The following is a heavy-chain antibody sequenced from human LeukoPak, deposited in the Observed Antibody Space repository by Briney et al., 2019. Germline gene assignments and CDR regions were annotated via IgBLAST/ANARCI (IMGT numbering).Heavy chain of an antibody. V-gene: IGHV1-2*02. CDR3: ARSSGWNLVGALDY. CDR2: INPNSGGT. D-gene: IGHD6-19*01. Sequence: ASVKVSCKASGYTFTVYYMHWVRQAPGQGLEWMGWINPNSGGTNYAQKFQGRVTMTRDTSISTAYMELSRLRSDDTAVYYCARSSGWNLVGALDYWGQGTLVTVSS. CDR1: GYTFTVYY. J-gene: IGHJ4*02.